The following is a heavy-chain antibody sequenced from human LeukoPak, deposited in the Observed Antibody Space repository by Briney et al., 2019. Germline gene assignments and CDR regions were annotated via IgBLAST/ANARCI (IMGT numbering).Heavy chain of an antibody. J-gene: IGHJ4*02. CDR1: GYTFTSYD. CDR3: ARRGIAARATDY. Sequence: ASVKVSCKASGYTFTSYDINWVRQATGQGLEWMGWMNPNSGNTGYAQKFQGRVTMTRNTSISTAYMELSSLRSEDTAVYYCARRGIAARATDYWGQGPLVTVSS. CDR2: MNPNSGNT. V-gene: IGHV1-8*01. D-gene: IGHD6-6*01.